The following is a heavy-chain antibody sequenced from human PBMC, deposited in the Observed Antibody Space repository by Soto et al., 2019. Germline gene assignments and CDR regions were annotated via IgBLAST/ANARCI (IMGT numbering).Heavy chain of an antibody. CDR1: GFTFSSYG. CDR2: ISYDGSNK. V-gene: IGHV3-30*18. D-gene: IGHD2-15*01. CDR3: AKDELPLVLVAAPRDY. Sequence: QVQLVESGGGVVQPGRSLRLSCAASGFTFSSYGMHWVRQAPGKGLEWVAVISYDGSNKYYADSVKGRFTISRDNSKNTLYLQMNSLRAEDTAVYYCAKDELPLVLVAAPRDYWGQGTLVTVSS. J-gene: IGHJ4*02.